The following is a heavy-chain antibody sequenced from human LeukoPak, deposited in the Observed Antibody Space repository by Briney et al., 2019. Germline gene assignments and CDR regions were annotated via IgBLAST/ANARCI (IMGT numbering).Heavy chain of an antibody. J-gene: IGHJ4*02. Sequence: SETLSLTCAVYGGSFSGYYWSWIRQPPGKGLEWIGEINHSGSANYNPSLKSRVTISVDTSKNQFSLKLSSVTAADTAVYYCARDTRQQLRGFDYWGQGTLVTVSS. D-gene: IGHD6-13*01. CDR1: GGSFSGYY. V-gene: IGHV4-34*01. CDR3: ARDTRQQLRGFDY. CDR2: INHSGSA.